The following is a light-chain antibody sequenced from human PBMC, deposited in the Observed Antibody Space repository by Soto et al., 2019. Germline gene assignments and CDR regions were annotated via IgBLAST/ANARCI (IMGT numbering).Light chain of an antibody. V-gene: IGKV1-9*01. CDR1: QGISSY. CDR3: QQLNSYPT. Sequence: DIQLTQSPSFLSASVGDRVTITCRASQGISSYLAWYQQKPGKAPKLLIYAASTLQGGVPSRFSSSGSGTEFPLTISSLQPEDFATYFCQQLNSYPTFGQGTRLEIK. CDR2: AAS. J-gene: IGKJ5*01.